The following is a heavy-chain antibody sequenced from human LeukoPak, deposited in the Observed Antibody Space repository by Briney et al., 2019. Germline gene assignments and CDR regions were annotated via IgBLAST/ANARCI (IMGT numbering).Heavy chain of an antibody. D-gene: IGHD7-27*01. CDR3: ASNPPRTGDLNS. Sequence: ASVKVSCKASGYTFTSYGISWVRQAPGQGLEWLGWMSPNNGNTGYAQKFQGRVTMTRDTSINTAYMELSSLRSEDTAVYYCASNPPRTGDLNSWGQGALVTVSS. CDR1: GYTFTSYG. CDR2: MSPNNGNT. J-gene: IGHJ4*02. V-gene: IGHV1-8*02.